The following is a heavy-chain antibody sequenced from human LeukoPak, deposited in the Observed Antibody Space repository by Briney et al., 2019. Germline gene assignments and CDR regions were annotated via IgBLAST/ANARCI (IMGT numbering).Heavy chain of an antibody. V-gene: IGHV3-30*01. Sequence: PGRSLRLSCAASRFTFSSHSMHWVRQAPGKGLEWVAVISYDGNTEYYADSVKGRFTISRDNSKYTLYLQMNSLRVEDTAVYYCARDEQWPGLEWYFDLWGRGTLVTVSS. J-gene: IGHJ2*01. CDR3: ARDEQWPGLEWYFDL. CDR1: RFTFSSHS. D-gene: IGHD6-19*01. CDR2: ISYDGNTE.